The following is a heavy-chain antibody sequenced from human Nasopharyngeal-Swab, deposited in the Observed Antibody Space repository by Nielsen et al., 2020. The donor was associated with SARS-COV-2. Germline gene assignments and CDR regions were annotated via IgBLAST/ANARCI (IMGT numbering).Heavy chain of an antibody. CDR1: GGSFSGYY. Sequence: SETLSLTCAVYGGSFSGYYWSWIRQPPGKGLEWIGEINHSGSTNYNPSLKSRVTISVDTSKNQFSLKLSSVTAADTAVYYCARGRGSGRNYYYYMDVWGKGTTVTVSS. D-gene: IGHD3-10*01. CDR3: ARGRGSGRNYYYYMDV. J-gene: IGHJ6*03. CDR2: INHSGST. V-gene: IGHV4-34*01.